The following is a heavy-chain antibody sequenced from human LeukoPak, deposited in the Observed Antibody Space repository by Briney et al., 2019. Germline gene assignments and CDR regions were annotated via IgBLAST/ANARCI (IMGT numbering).Heavy chain of an antibody. J-gene: IGHJ4*02. D-gene: IGHD3-22*01. CDR2: INPNSGGT. CDR3: ARVSGYYDSSGYMGLDY. Sequence: ASVKVSCKASGYTFTGYYMHWVRQAPGQGLEWMGWINPNSGGTNYAQKFQGRVTKTRDTSISTAYMELSRLRSDDTAVYYCARVSGYYDSSGYMGLDYWGQGTLVTVSS. V-gene: IGHV1-2*02. CDR1: GYTFTGYY.